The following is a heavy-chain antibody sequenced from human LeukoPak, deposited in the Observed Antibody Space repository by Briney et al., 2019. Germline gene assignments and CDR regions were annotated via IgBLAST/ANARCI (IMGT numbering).Heavy chain of an antibody. CDR2: IYPGDSDT. Sequence: GESLKISCKGSGYSFTSYWIGWVRQMPGKGLEWMGIIYPGDSDTRYSPSFQGQVTISADNSISTAYLQWSSLKASDTAMYYCARQTTVTTGGFDYWGQGTLVTVSS. CDR1: GYSFTSYW. J-gene: IGHJ4*02. D-gene: IGHD4-17*01. V-gene: IGHV5-51*01. CDR3: ARQTTVTTGGFDY.